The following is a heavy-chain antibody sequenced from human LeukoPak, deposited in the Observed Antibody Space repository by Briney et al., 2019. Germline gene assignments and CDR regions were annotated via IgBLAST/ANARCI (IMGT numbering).Heavy chain of an antibody. Sequence: ASVKVSCKASGYTFTSYDINWVRQATGQGLEWMGWMNPNSGNTGYAQKFQGRVTITRNTSISTAYMELSSLRSEDTAVYYCARPSSHYYDSSGPGEHDAFDIWGQGTMVTVSS. CDR1: GYTFTSYD. V-gene: IGHV1-8*03. CDR2: MNPNSGNT. J-gene: IGHJ3*02. CDR3: ARPSSHYYDSSGPGEHDAFDI. D-gene: IGHD3-22*01.